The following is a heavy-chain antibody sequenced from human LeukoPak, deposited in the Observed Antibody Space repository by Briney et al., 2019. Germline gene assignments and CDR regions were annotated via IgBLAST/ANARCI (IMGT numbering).Heavy chain of an antibody. V-gene: IGHV3-23*01. CDR1: GFTFSTYA. D-gene: IGHD1-14*01. J-gene: IGHJ4*02. CDR2: ISNSGDSA. CDR3: VKDRCDRATCPEV. Sequence: GGSLRLSCAASGFTFSTYAMSWVRQAPGEGLEWVSGISNSGDSAYCPDSVKGRFTISRDNSKNTLHLQMSSLRAEDTALYYCVKDRCDRATCPEVWGQGTLVTVSS.